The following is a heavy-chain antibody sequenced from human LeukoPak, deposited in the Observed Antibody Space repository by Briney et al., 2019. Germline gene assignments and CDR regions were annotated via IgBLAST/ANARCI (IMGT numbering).Heavy chain of an antibody. Sequence: ASVKVSCKASGYTFTDYYMHWVRQAPGQGLEWMGWINPNSGGTNYAQKFQGRVTMTRDPSISTAYMELSRLRSDDTAVYYCARGSTLRGDSPYFLDYWGQGTLVTVSS. CDR2: INPNSGGT. CDR1: GYTFTDYY. V-gene: IGHV1-2*02. J-gene: IGHJ4*02. D-gene: IGHD3-10*01. CDR3: ARGSTLRGDSPYFLDY.